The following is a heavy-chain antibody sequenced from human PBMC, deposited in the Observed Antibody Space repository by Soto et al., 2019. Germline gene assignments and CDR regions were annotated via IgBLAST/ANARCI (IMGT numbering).Heavy chain of an antibody. CDR1: GGTFSSYA. J-gene: IGHJ4*02. D-gene: IGHD1-7*01. CDR2: IIPIFGTA. Sequence: QVQLVQSGAEVKKPGSSVKVSCKASGGTFSSYAISWVRQAPGQGLEWMGGIIPIFGTANYAQKFQGRVTIXAXXSTSTAYMELSSLRSEDTAVYYCARREWNYEGIDYWGQGTLVTVSS. V-gene: IGHV1-69*12. CDR3: ARREWNYEGIDY.